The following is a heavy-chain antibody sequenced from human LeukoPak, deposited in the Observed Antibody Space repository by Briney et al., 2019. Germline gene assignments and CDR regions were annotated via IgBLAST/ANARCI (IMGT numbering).Heavy chain of an antibody. CDR3: ARMTVVVVAATRGNWFDP. D-gene: IGHD2-15*01. J-gene: IGHJ5*02. V-gene: IGHV2-26*01. CDR1: GFSLSNARMG. CDR2: IFSNDEK. Sequence: ESGPTLVNPTETLTLTCTVSGFSLSNARMGVSWIRQPPGKALEWLAHIFSNDEKSYSTSLKSRLTISKDTSKSQVVLNMTNMDPVDTATYYCARMTVVVVAATRGNWFDPWGQGTLVTVSS.